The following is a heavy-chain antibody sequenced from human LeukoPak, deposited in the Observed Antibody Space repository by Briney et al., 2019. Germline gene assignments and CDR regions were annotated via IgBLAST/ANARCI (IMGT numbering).Heavy chain of an antibody. CDR2: LYGAGSA. V-gene: IGHV3-53*04. Sequence: GGSLRLSCAASGFNVSSNYMSWVRQAPGKGLEWVSVLYGAGSAYYADSVKGRFTISRHDSQNTLFLQMNSLRAEDTAVYYCARGGTPGFSTGRIDYWGQGTLVTVSS. J-gene: IGHJ4*02. CDR3: ARGGTPGFSTGRIDY. CDR1: GFNVSSNY. D-gene: IGHD6-19*01.